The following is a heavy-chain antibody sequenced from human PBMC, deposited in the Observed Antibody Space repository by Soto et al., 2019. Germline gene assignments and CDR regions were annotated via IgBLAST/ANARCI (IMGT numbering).Heavy chain of an antibody. CDR2: TSGSGDTT. V-gene: IGHV3-23*01. CDR1: GFTFSNYG. CDR3: AKDLGYDGSGIEI. D-gene: IGHD3-10*01. J-gene: IGHJ4*02. Sequence: EVQLLESGGGLVQPGGSLRLSCAASGFTFSNYGMSWVRQAPGKGLEWVAATSGSGDTTYYADSVKGRFTISRDNSKNTLYVQINSLRADDTAVYYCAKDLGYDGSGIEIWGQGTLVTVS.